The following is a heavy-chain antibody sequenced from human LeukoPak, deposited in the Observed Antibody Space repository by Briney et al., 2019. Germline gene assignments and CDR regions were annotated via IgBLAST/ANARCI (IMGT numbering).Heavy chain of an antibody. CDR3: ARAVTYSSSWYDY. J-gene: IGHJ4*02. D-gene: IGHD6-13*01. V-gene: IGHV4-34*01. Sequence: SETLSLTCAVYGGSFSGYYWSWIRQPPGKGLEWIGEINHSGSTNYNPSLKSRVTISVDTSKNQFSLKLSSVTAADTAVYYRARAVTYSSSWYDYWGQGTLVTVSS. CDR2: INHSGST. CDR1: GGSFSGYY.